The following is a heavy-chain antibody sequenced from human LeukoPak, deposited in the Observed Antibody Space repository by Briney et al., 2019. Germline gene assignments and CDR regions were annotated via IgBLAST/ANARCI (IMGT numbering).Heavy chain of an antibody. CDR1: VFTFSSYW. CDR2: IKQDVSEK. Sequence: PGGSLRLSCAASVFTFSSYWMSWVREAPGKGLEWVANIKQDVSEKYYVDSVKGRFTISRDNAKNSLYLQMNSLRADDTAVYYCARSDDDGDGVYDYWGQGTLVTVSS. D-gene: IGHD4-17*01. V-gene: IGHV3-7*01. J-gene: IGHJ4*02. CDR3: ARSDDDGDGVYDY.